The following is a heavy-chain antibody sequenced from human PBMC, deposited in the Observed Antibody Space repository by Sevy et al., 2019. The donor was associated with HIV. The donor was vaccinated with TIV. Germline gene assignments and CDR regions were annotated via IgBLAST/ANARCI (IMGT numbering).Heavy chain of an antibody. Sequence: LSLTCAASGFTFSTYWMHWVRQAPGKGLVWVSRINSDGNYRSYVESVEGRFTISRDNAQNTLFLQISSLRVEDTAVYYCARESRGSLEGFDIWGQGTMVTVSS. CDR1: GFTFSTYW. CDR3: ARESRGSLEGFDI. J-gene: IGHJ3*02. V-gene: IGHV3-74*01. D-gene: IGHD1-26*01. CDR2: INSDGNYR.